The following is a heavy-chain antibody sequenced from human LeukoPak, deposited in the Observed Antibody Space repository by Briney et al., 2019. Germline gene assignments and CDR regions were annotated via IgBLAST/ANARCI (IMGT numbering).Heavy chain of an antibody. CDR2: IYSSGST. D-gene: IGHD6-19*01. CDR1: GVSISSGSNY. Sequence: SETLSLTCSVSGVSISSGSNYWGRIRQPPGKTLEWIGSIYSSGSTYYNPSLKSRVIILIDTAKNHVSLNLSSVTAADTAVYYCAKGAGPPWFDPWGQGTLVTVSS. CDR3: AKGAGPPWFDP. V-gene: IGHV4-39*07. J-gene: IGHJ5*02.